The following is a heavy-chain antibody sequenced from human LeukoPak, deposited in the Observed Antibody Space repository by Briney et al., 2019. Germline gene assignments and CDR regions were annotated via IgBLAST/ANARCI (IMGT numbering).Heavy chain of an antibody. J-gene: IGHJ5*02. CDR2: VAYSGVT. CDR1: SGSTNGYY. Sequence: PSETLSLTCTVSSGSTNGYYWSWIRQPPGKRLEWIGYVAYSGVTNYNLSFKSRVTISLDTPKTQFSLKLSSVTAADTAFYYCARTVSGYYFNAWGPGTLVTVSS. D-gene: IGHD5-12*01. CDR3: ARTVSGYYFNA. V-gene: IGHV4-59*01.